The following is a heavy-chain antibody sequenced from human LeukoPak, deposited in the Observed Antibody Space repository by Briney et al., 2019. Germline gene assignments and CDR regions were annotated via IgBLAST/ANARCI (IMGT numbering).Heavy chain of an antibody. CDR1: GGSFSGYY. J-gene: IGHJ6*02. D-gene: IGHD6-13*01. Sequence: SETLSLTCAVYGGSFSGYYWSWIRQPPGKGLEWIGYIYYSGSTNYNPSLKSRVAISVDTSKNQFSLKLSSVTAADTAVYYCASSYSSSWYYYYYGMDVWGQGTTVTVSS. V-gene: IGHV4-59*08. CDR3: ASSYSSSWYYYYYGMDV. CDR2: IYYSGST.